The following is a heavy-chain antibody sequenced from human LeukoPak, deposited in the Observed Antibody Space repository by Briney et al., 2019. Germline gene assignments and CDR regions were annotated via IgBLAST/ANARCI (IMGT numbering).Heavy chain of an antibody. CDR3: ARDLAAARLDF. V-gene: IGHV3-33*01. Sequence: GRSLRLSCAASGFTFSNHGMPWVRQAPGKGLEWVANIWYDGSQEYCADTVKGRFTISRDISKNTLYLQMNSLRAEDTAVYYCARDLAAARLDFRGQGTLVTVSS. CDR2: IWYDGSQE. D-gene: IGHD6-6*01. J-gene: IGHJ4*02. CDR1: GFTFSNHG.